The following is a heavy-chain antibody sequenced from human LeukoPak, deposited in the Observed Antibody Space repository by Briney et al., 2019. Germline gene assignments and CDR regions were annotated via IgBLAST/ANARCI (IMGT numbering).Heavy chain of an antibody. D-gene: IGHD3-22*01. CDR1: GGSVSSSSYW. V-gene: IGHV4-61*01. J-gene: IGHJ4*02. Sequence: SETLSLTCIVSGGSVSSSSYWWSWIRQPPGKGLEWIGYIYYSENTNYNPSLKSRVLMSVDTSKNQFSLKLSSVTAADTAVYYCAKTSYSYDRYFDYWGQGTLVTVSS. CDR2: IYYSENT. CDR3: AKTSYSYDRYFDY.